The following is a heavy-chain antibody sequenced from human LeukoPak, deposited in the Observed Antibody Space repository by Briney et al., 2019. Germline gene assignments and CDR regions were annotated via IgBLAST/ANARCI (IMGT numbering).Heavy chain of an antibody. D-gene: IGHD5-18*01. CDR3: ASNGRETAMVTYFDY. Sequence: PSETLSLTCAVYGGSFSGYYWSWIRQPPGKGLEWIGEINHSGSTNYNPSLKSRVTISVDTSKNQFSLKLSSVTAADTAVYYCASNGRETAMVTYFDYWGQGTLVTVSS. V-gene: IGHV4-34*01. CDR1: GGSFSGYY. CDR2: INHSGST. J-gene: IGHJ4*02.